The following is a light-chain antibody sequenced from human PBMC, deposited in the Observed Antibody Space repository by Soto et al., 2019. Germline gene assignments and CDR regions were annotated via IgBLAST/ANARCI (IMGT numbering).Light chain of an antibody. CDR2: DVS. CDR1: SSDVGGYNY. J-gene: IGLJ2*01. Sequence: QSALTQPASVSGSPGQSITISCTGTSSDVGGYNYVSWYQQHPGKAPKLMIYDVSNRPSGVSNRFSGSKFGNTASLTISGLQAEDEADYYCSSYTSSSTNVVFGGGTKVTVL. V-gene: IGLV2-14*01. CDR3: SSYTSSSTNVV.